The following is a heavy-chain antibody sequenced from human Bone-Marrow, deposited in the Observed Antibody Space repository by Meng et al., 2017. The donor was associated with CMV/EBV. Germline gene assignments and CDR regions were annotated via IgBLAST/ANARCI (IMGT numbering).Heavy chain of an antibody. CDR3: ASYDYGGNRIFDY. CDR2: INWNGGST. V-gene: IGHV3-20*04. D-gene: IGHD4-23*01. CDR1: GFTFDDYG. Sequence: GESLKISCAASGFTFDDYGMSWVRQAPGKGLEWVSGINWNGGSTGYADSVKGRFTISRDNAKNSLYLQMNSLRAEDTAVYYCASYDYGGNRIFDYWGQGTRVTVSS. J-gene: IGHJ4*02.